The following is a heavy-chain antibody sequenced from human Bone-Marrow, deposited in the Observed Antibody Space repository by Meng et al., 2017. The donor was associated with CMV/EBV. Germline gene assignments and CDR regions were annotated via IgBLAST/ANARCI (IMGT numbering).Heavy chain of an antibody. Sequence: ASVKVSCKASGYTFTSYDINWVRQATGQGLEWMGWMNPNSGNTGYAQKFQGRVTMTRNTSISTAYMELSRLKSEDTAVYCCARGATRFLEWLLSMGDAFDIWGQGTMVTVSS. D-gene: IGHD3-3*01. CDR1: GYTFTSYD. V-gene: IGHV1-8*01. J-gene: IGHJ3*02. CDR3: ARGATRFLEWLLSMGDAFDI. CDR2: MNPNSGNT.